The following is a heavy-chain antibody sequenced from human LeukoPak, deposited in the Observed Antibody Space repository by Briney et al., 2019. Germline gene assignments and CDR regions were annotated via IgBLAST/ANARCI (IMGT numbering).Heavy chain of an antibody. CDR1: GGSLSSSSYY. J-gene: IGHJ6*03. D-gene: IGHD3-10*01. CDR2: IYYSGST. CDR3: ARQLADGSGRYYYYYMDV. V-gene: IGHV4-39*01. Sequence: SETLSLTCTVSGGSLSSSSYYWGWIRQPPGKGLEWIGSIYYSGSTYYNPSLKSRVTISVDTSKNQFSLKLSSVTAADTAVYYCARQLADGSGRYYYYYMDVWGKGTTVTVSS.